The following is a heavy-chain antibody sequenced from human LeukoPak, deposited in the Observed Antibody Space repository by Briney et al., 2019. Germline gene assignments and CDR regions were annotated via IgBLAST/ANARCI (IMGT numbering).Heavy chain of an antibody. CDR1: GFTFSSYA. V-gene: IGHV3-66*02. D-gene: IGHD3-22*01. J-gene: IGHJ4*02. CDR2: IYSGGST. CDR3: ARDLWDDSSGYYIY. Sequence: GGSLRLSCAASGFTFSSYAMSWVRQAPGKGLEWVSVIYSGGSTYYADSVKGRFTTSRDNSKNTLYLQMNSLRAEDTAVYYCARDLWDDSSGYYIYWGQGTLVTVSS.